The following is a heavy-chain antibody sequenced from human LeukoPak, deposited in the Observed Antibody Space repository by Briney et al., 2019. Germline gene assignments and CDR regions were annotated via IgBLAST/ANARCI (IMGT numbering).Heavy chain of an antibody. CDR2: ISAYNGNT. D-gene: IGHD6-13*01. CDR1: GYTFTSYG. J-gene: IGHJ3*02. V-gene: IGHV1-18*01. CDR3: ARVPRVFDAFDI. Sequence: ASVKVSCKASGYTFTSYGISWVRQAPGQGLEWMGWISAYNGNTNYAQKLQGRVTMTTDTSTSTAYMELRSLTSDDTAVYYCARVPRVFDAFDIWGQGTVVTVSS.